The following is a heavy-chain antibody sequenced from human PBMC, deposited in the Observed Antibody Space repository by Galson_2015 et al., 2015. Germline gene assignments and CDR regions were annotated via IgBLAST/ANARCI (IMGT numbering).Heavy chain of an antibody. CDR2: ISSDSSTI. J-gene: IGHJ3*01. D-gene: IGHD3-16*01. CDR1: GFTFSSST. CDR3: ARNYAYVMHF. V-gene: IGHV3-48*01. Sequence: SLRLSCAASGFTFSSSTMNWVRQGPGKGLELVSYISSDSSTISYADSVKGRFTISRDNAKNSLYLQMNSLRAEDTAVYYCARNYAYVMHFWGQGTMVTVSS.